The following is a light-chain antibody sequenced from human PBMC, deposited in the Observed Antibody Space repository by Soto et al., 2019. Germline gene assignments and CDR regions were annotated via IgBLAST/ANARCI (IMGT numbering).Light chain of an antibody. V-gene: IGKV1-9*01. J-gene: IGKJ5*01. CDR3: QQLDSYPIT. CDR1: QGISSF. Sequence: IQLTQSPSSLSASVGDTVTITCRASQGISSFLAWYQHKPGKAPELLISAASTLRTGVPSRFSGSGSGTDFTLTISSLQPEDFATYYCQQLDSYPITFGRGTRLDIK. CDR2: AAS.